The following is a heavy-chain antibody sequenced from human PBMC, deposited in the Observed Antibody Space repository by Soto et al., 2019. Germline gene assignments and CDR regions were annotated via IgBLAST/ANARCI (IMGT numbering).Heavy chain of an antibody. Sequence: GASVKVSCKASGYTFTAYYIHWVRQAPGQGPEWMAWINPDTGATYSAPKFQGRVTVTSDTSINTSSMELSSLRSDDTAVYYCARVKYGNLRPPSSRLDPWGQGTLVTVSS. V-gene: IGHV1-2*02. J-gene: IGHJ5*02. CDR3: ARVKYGNLRPPSSRLDP. CDR2: INPDTGAT. CDR1: GYTFTAYY. D-gene: IGHD3-10*01.